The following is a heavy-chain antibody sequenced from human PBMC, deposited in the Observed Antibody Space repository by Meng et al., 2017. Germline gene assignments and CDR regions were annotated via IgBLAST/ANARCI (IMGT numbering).Heavy chain of an antibody. CDR2: MNPNSGNT. CDR1: GYTFTSYD. J-gene: IGHJ5*02. Sequence: QVHQVQSGAEVKNPGASVKVSCQAAGYTFTSYDINWVRQDTGQGLEWMEWMNPNSGNTGYAQKFQGRVTITRNTSISTAYMELSSLRSEDTAVYYCARGLAVAGTVFWFDPWGQGTLVTVSS. CDR3: ARGLAVAGTVFWFDP. D-gene: IGHD6-19*01. V-gene: IGHV1-8*03.